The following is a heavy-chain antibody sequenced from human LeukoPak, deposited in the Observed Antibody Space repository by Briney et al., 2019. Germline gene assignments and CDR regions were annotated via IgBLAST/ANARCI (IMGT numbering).Heavy chain of an antibody. J-gene: IGHJ2*01. V-gene: IGHV4-59*01. CDR3: ARRVAGHWCFDL. CDR2: IYYSGST. Sequence: SETLSLTCTVSADSITSYFWSWIRQPPGKGLGWIGYIYYSGSTIYNPSLKSRGTISVDTSKNQFSLNLSSVTAADTAVYYCARRVAGHWCFDLWGRGTLVTVSS. D-gene: IGHD6-19*01. CDR1: ADSITSYF.